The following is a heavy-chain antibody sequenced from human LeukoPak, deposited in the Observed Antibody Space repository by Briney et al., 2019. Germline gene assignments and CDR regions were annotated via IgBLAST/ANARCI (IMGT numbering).Heavy chain of an antibody. V-gene: IGHV3-48*03. J-gene: IGHJ4*02. CDR1: GFTFSSYE. D-gene: IGHD3-22*01. Sequence: GGSLRLSCAASGFTFSSYEMNWVRQAPGKGLEWVSYISGSGSTIYYADSVKGRFTISRDNAKNSLYLQMNSLRAEDTAVYYCARGAFVYDSSGYWYDYWGQGTLVTVSS. CDR3: ARGAFVYDSSGYWYDY. CDR2: ISGSGSTI.